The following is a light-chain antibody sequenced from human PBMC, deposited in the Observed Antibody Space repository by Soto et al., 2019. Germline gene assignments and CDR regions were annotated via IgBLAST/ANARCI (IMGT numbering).Light chain of an antibody. CDR2: GAS. V-gene: IGKV3-20*01. J-gene: IGKJ3*01. CDR1: QSVSSSY. CDR3: QQYDNSPIFT. Sequence: EIVLTQSPGTLSLSPGERATLSCRASQSVSSSYLAWYQQKPGQAPRLLIYGASSRATGIPDRFSGSGSGTDFTLTISRLEPEDFAVYYCQQYDNSPIFTFGPGTKVDIK.